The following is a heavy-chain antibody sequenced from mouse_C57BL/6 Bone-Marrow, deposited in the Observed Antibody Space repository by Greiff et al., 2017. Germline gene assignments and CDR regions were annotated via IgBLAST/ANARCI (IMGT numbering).Heavy chain of an antibody. CDR3: ARDYGSSYWYFDV. CDR1: GYTFTSYD. V-gene: IGHV1-85*01. Sequence: QVQLQQSGPELVKPGASVKLSCKASGYTFTSYDINWVKQRPGKGLEWIGWIYPRDGSTKYNETFKGQATLTVDTSNSTAYMELHSLTSEDSAVYYCARDYGSSYWYFDVWGTGTTVTVSS. CDR2: IYPRDGST. D-gene: IGHD1-1*01. J-gene: IGHJ1*03.